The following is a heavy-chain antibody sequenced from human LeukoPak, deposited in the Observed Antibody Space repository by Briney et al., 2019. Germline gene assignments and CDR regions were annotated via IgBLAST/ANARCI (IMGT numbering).Heavy chain of an antibody. Sequence: ASVKVSCKFSGYTLTELSMHWVRQAPGKGLEWMGGFDPEDGETIYAQKFQGRVTMTEDTSTDTAYMELSSLRSEDTAVYYCATDKVAGSGRNYYYYYGMDVWGQGTTVTVSS. CDR1: GYTLTELS. CDR3: ATDKVAGSGRNYYYYYGMDV. CDR2: FDPEDGET. D-gene: IGHD3-10*01. J-gene: IGHJ6*02. V-gene: IGHV1-24*01.